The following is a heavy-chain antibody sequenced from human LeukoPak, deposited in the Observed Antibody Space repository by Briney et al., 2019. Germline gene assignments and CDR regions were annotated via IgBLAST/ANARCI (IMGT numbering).Heavy chain of an antibody. Sequence: SQTLSLTCAISGDSVSSNSAAWNWIRQSPSRGLEWLGRTYYRSKWYNDYAVSVKSRITINPDTSKNQFSLQLNSVTPEDTAVYYCARAQVRGSLVRPTLLHFRNREYYYFDYWGQGTLVTVSS. CDR1: GDSVSSNSAA. CDR2: TYYRSKWYN. V-gene: IGHV6-1*01. D-gene: IGHD6-13*01. J-gene: IGHJ4*02. CDR3: ARAQVRGSLVRPTLLHFRNREYYYFDY.